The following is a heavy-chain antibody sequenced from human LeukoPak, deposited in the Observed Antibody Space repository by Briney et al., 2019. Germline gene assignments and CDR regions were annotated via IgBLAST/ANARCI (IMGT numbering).Heavy chain of an antibody. J-gene: IGHJ4*02. CDR1: GFTCSTYV. D-gene: IGHD3-22*01. V-gene: IGHV3-23*01. CDR2: ILHNGDST. CDR3: AKGSYYDSSGYYREYYFDY. Sequence: GGSLRLSCAASGFTCSTYVMSWVRQAPGKGLEWLSLILHNGDSTYYADSVKGRFTISRDNSKNTLYLQMNSLRAEDTAVYYCAKGSYYDSSGYYREYYFDYWGQGTLVTVSS.